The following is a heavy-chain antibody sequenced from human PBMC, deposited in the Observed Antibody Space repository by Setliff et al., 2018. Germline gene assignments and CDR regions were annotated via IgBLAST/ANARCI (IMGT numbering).Heavy chain of an antibody. V-gene: IGHV3-66*04. CDR3: ARQSAVGGSNLKDGTYYGVDA. D-gene: IGHD1-26*01. CDR2: IYIGGQT. J-gene: IGHJ6*02. Sequence: SCAGAGFAVNSNFMTWVRQAPGKGLEWLSVIYIGGQTFYADSVKGRFSISRVESKNTLYLQLNSLRVEDSAIYYCARQSAVGGSNLKDGTYYGVDAWGQGIMVTVSS. CDR1: GFAVNSNF.